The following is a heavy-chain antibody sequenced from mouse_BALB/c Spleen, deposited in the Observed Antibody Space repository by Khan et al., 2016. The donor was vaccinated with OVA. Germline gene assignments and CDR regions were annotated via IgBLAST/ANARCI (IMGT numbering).Heavy chain of an antibody. V-gene: IGHV1S81*02. CDR3: TRGGYGSPFTY. Sequence: QMQLKQSGAELVKPGASVKLSCKASGYTFTSFYIYWVKQRPGQGLEWIGEINPNNGGTNVNEKFKSKATLTVDKSSSTAYLELSSLTSEDSAVFYCTRGGYGSPFTYWGQGTLVTVSA. J-gene: IGHJ3*01. D-gene: IGHD1-1*01. CDR2: INPNNGGT. CDR1: GYTFTSFY.